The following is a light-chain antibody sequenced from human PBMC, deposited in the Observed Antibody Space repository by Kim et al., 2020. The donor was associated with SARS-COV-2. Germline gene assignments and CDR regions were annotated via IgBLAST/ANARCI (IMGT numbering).Light chain of an antibody. J-gene: IGKJ2*02. Sequence: DIQMTQSPSSLSASVGDRVTITCQASQDINKYLNWYQQKTGKAPKLLIYDASNLEAGVPSRLSGSGSGTVFTFTISSLQPEDVATYYCQHYDDLPPMCTFGQGTKLEI. V-gene: IGKV1-33*01. CDR3: QHYDDLPPMCT. CDR1: QDINKY. CDR2: DAS.